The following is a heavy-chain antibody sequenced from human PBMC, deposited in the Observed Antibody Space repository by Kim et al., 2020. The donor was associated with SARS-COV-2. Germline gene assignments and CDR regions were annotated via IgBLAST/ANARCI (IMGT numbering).Heavy chain of an antibody. V-gene: IGHV3-7*03. CDR2: IKQDGSEK. CDR3: ASNIPGYSSGWSGAFDI. Sequence: GGSLRLSCAASGFTFSSYWMSWVRQAPGKGLEWVANIKQDGSEKYYVDSVKGRFTISRDNAKNSLYLQMNSLRAEDTAVYYCASNIPGYSSGWSGAFDIWGQGTMVTVSS. J-gene: IGHJ3*02. CDR1: GFTFSSYW. D-gene: IGHD6-19*01.